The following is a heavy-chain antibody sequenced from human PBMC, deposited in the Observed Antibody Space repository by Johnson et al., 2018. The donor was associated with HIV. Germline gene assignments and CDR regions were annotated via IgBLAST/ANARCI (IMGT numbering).Heavy chain of an antibody. D-gene: IGHD6-19*01. J-gene: IGHJ3*02. CDR1: GFTFSSYW. Sequence: VQLVESGGGLVQPGGSLRLSCAASGFTFSSYWMSWVRQAPGKGLEWVANINRDGSEKYYVDSVKGRFTISRDNSKNTLYLQMNSLRAEDTAVYYCARAGAVGFDAFDIWGQGTMVTVSS. CDR3: ARAGAVGFDAFDI. CDR2: INRDGSEK. V-gene: IGHV3-7*02.